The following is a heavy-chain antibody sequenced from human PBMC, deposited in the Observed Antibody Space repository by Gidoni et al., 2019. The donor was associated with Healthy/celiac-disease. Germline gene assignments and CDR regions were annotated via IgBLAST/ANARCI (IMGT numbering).Heavy chain of an antibody. CDR2: MNPNSGNT. CDR3: ARTSGITPTTVGADFDI. J-gene: IGHJ3*02. Sequence: QVQLVQSGAEVKKPGASVQVSCNASGYTFTSYDINWVRQATGQGLEWMGWMNPNSGNTGYAQKFQGRVTMTRNTSISTAYMELSSLRSEDTAVYYCARTSGITPTTVGADFDIWGQGTMVTVSS. V-gene: IGHV1-8*01. D-gene: IGHD3-10*01. CDR1: GYTFTSYD.